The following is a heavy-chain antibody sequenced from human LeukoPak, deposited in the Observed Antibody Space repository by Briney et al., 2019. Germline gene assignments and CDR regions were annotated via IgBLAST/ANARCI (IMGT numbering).Heavy chain of an antibody. CDR2: FDPEDGET. CDR3: ARAPRGKSHGGYVH. D-gene: IGHD5-12*01. J-gene: IGHJ4*02. V-gene: IGHV1-24*01. CDR1: GYTLTELS. Sequence: ASVKVSCKVSGYTLTELSMHWVRQAPGKGLEWMGGFDPEDGETIYAQKFQGRVTMTRDTSISTAYMELSRLRSDDTAVYYCARAPRGKSHGGYVHWGQGTLVTVSS.